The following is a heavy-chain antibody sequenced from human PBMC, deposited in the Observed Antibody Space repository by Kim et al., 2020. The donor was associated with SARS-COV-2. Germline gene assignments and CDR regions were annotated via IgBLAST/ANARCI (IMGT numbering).Heavy chain of an antibody. J-gene: IGHJ6*02. V-gene: IGHV3-7*01. CDR2: IKQDGSEK. D-gene: IGHD2-15*01. CDR1: GFTFSSYW. Sequence: GGSLRLSCAASGFTFSSYWMSWVRQAPGKGLEWVANIKQDGSEKYYVDSVKGRFTISRDNAKNSLYLQMNSLRAEDTAVYYCARDGRSPGGVVVAANNFALGMDVWGQGTTVTVSS. CDR3: ARDGRSPGGVVVAANNFALGMDV.